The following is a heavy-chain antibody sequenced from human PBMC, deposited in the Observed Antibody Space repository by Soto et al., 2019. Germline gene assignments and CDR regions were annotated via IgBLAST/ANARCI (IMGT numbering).Heavy chain of an antibody. V-gene: IGHV1-8*01. CDR2: MNPNSGNT. Sequence: QVQLVQSGAEVKKPGASVKVSCKASGYTFTSYDINWVRQATGQGLEWMGWMNPNSGNTGYAQKSQSRVTMTRNTSISTAYMELSSLRSEDTAVYYCARVWQLRSWFDPWGQGTLVTVSS. D-gene: IGHD6-6*01. CDR1: GYTFTSYD. CDR3: ARVWQLRSWFDP. J-gene: IGHJ5*02.